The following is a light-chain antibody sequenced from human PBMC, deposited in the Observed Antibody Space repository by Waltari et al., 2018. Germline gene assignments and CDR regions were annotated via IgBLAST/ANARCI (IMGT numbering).Light chain of an antibody. Sequence: ELVLTPTPGLLSLSQGERAPLSCRAHQSVSSSYLAWFRQRPGQAPRLLIYGASSRATGIPDRFSGSGSGTDFTLVISRLEPEDFAVYYCQQYADSPLTFGQGTSLEIK. V-gene: IGKV3-20*01. J-gene: IGKJ2*01. CDR2: GAS. CDR3: QQYADSPLT. CDR1: QSVSSSY.